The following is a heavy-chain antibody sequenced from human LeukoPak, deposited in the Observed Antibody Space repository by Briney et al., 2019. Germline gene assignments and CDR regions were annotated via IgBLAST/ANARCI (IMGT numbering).Heavy chain of an antibody. V-gene: IGHV4-61*02. Sequence: SETLSLTCTVSGGSISSSSYYWSWIRQPAGKGLEWIGRIYTSGSTNYNPSLKSRVTMSVDTSKNQFSLKLSSVTAADTAVYYCAREFNYDILTGYQSFFSHFDYWGQGTLVTVSS. CDR1: GGSISSSSYY. CDR3: AREFNYDILTGYQSFFSHFDY. D-gene: IGHD3-9*01. CDR2: IYTSGST. J-gene: IGHJ4*02.